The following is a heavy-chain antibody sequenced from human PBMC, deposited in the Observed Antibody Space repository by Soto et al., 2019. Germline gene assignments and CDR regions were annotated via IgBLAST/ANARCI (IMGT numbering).Heavy chain of an antibody. D-gene: IGHD3-10*01. Sequence: SETLSLTCTVSGGSISSGGYYWSWIRQHPGKGLEWIGYIYYSGSTYYNPSLKSRVTISVDTSKNQFSLKLSSVTAADTAVYYCANLYYYGSGSYYLAYWGQGTLVTVSS. CDR2: IYYSGST. CDR1: GGSISSGGYY. J-gene: IGHJ4*02. V-gene: IGHV4-31*03. CDR3: ANLYYYGSGSYYLAY.